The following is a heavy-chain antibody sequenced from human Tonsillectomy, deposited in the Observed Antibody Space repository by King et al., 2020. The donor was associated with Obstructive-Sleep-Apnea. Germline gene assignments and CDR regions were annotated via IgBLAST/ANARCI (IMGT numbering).Heavy chain of an antibody. D-gene: IGHD4-11*01. J-gene: IGHJ5*02. V-gene: IGHV3-48*04. CDR3: ARKEETYTNWFDP. CDR1: GFTFSTYS. Sequence: VQLVESGGGLVQPGGSLRLSCVASGFTFSTYSMNWVRQAPGKGLEWVSSISSSSSAMFYADSVKGRFTISRDNAKNSLYLQMNSLRVENTAMYYCARKEETYTNWFDPWGQGTLVTVSS. CDR2: ISSSSSAM.